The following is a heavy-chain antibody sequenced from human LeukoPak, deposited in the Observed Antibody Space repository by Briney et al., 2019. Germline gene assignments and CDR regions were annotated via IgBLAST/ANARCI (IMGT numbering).Heavy chain of an antibody. CDR2: INPNSGGT. Sequence: GASVKVSCKASGYTFTGYYMHWVRQAPGQGLEWMGWINPNSGGTNYAQKFQGRVTMTRDTSIITAYMELIRLRSDDTAVYYCARAYSGSYSDEYFQHWGQGTLVTVSS. D-gene: IGHD1-26*01. CDR3: ARAYSGSYSDEYFQH. CDR1: GYTFTGYY. J-gene: IGHJ1*01. V-gene: IGHV1-2*02.